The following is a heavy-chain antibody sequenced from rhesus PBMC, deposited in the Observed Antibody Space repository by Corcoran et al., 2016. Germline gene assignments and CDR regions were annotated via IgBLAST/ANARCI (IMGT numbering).Heavy chain of an antibody. D-gene: IGHD6-13*01. J-gene: IGHJ5-2*02. CDR2: IYGGSGST. CDR1: GGSISGGYD. V-gene: IGHV4-76*01. Sequence: QVQLQESGPGLVKPSETLSLTCAVSGGSISGGYDWSWLRPPPGQGLEWIGYIYGGSGSTNHNQAPKKRATISKDTAKNQFSLKLGSVTAADMAVYYCASRRRSSWPPNSLDVWGRGVLVTVSS. CDR3: ASRRRSSWPPNSLDV.